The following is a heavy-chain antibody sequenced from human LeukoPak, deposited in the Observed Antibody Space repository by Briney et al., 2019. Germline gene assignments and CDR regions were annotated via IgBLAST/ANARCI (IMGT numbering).Heavy chain of an antibody. J-gene: IGHJ5*02. V-gene: IGHV4-39*07. CDR3: ARDQRAVLRFLEWLHNWFDP. Sequence: PSETLSLTCTVSGGSISSSSYYWGWIRQPPGKGLEWIGSIYYSGSTYYNPSLKSRVTISVDTSKNQFSLKLSSVTAADTAVYYCARDQRAVLRFLEWLHNWFDPWGQGTLVTASS. CDR1: GGSISSSSYY. CDR2: IYYSGST. D-gene: IGHD3-3*01.